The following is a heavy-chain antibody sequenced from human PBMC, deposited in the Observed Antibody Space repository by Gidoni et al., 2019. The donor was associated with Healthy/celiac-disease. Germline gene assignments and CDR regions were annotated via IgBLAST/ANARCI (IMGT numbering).Heavy chain of an antibody. V-gene: IGHV4-34*01. J-gene: IGHJ4*02. CDR2: INHSGST. D-gene: IGHD2-2*02. Sequence: QVQLQQWGAGLLKPSETLSLTCAVYGGSFSGYYWSWIRQPPGKGLEWIGEINHSGSTNYNPSLKSRVTISVDTSKNQFSLKLSSVTAADTAVYYCARPGLPSSTSCYISNWGQGTLVTVSS. CDR1: GGSFSGYY. CDR3: ARPGLPSSTSCYISN.